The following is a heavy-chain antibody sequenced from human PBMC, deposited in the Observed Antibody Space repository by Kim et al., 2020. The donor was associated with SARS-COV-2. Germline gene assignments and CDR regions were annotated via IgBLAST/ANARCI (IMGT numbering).Heavy chain of an antibody. J-gene: IGHJ3*02. D-gene: IGHD3-22*01. CDR3: ARDPRGYYDSKGADDAFDI. Sequence: SRVTISVDTSKNQFSLKLSSVTAADTAVYYCARDPRGYYDSKGADDAFDIWGQGTMVTVSS. V-gene: IGHV4-59*01.